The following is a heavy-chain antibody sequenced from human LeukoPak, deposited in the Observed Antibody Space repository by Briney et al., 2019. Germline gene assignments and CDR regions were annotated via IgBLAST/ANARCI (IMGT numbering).Heavy chain of an antibody. CDR1: GGSISSYY. Sequence: SETLSLTCTVSGGSISSYYWSWIRQPPGKGLEWIGYIYYSGSTNYNPSLKSRVTISVDTSKNQFSLKLSSVTAADTAVYYCARLSVTRVYYCYGMDVWGQGTTVTVSS. D-gene: IGHD4-17*01. V-gene: IGHV4-59*08. CDR2: IYYSGST. J-gene: IGHJ6*02. CDR3: ARLSVTRVYYCYGMDV.